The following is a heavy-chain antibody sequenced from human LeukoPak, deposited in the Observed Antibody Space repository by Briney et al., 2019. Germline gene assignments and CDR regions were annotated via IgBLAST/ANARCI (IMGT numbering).Heavy chain of an antibody. V-gene: IGHV3-23*01. CDR2: ISGSGGST. Sequence: GGSLRLSFAASGFTFSSYAMSWVRQAPGKGLEWVSAISGSGGSTYYADSVKGRFTISRDNSKNTLYLQMNSLRAEDTAVYYCAKDRNSSSWYGDNWFDPWGQGTLVTVSS. J-gene: IGHJ5*02. CDR1: GFTFSSYA. CDR3: AKDRNSSSWYGDNWFDP. D-gene: IGHD6-13*01.